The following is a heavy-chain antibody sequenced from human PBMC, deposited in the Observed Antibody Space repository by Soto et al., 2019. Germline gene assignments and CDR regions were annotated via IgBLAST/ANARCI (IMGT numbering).Heavy chain of an antibody. Sequence: ASVKVSCKASGYTFTDYYMHWVRQAPGQGLEWIGWINPNSGGTNYAQKFQGRVTMTRDTSINTAYMELSSLRSDDTAVYYCARDPQYSSSSDYWGQGALVTSPQ. CDR2: INPNSGGT. V-gene: IGHV1-2*02. D-gene: IGHD6-6*01. CDR1: GYTFTDYY. J-gene: IGHJ4*02. CDR3: ARDPQYSSSSDY.